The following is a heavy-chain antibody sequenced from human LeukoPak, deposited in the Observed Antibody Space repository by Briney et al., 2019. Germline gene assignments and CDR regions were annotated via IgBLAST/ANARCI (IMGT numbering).Heavy chain of an antibody. D-gene: IGHD4-17*01. V-gene: IGHV5-51*01. CDR3: TRQNADYLFDY. CDR1: GYSFTTYW. CDR2: IYPGDSDT. J-gene: IGHJ4*02. Sequence: GESLKISCEGSGYSFTTYWIAWVRQMPGKGLEWMGIIYPGDSDTRYSPSFQGQVTISADKSINTAYLQWSSLKASDTAMYYCTRQNADYLFDYWGQGTLVTVSS.